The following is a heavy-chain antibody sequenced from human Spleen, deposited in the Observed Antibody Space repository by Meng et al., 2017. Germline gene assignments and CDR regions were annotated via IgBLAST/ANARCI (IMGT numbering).Heavy chain of an antibody. D-gene: IGHD4-17*01. V-gene: IGHV4-30-4*01. CDR2: IYYSGST. CDR1: GGSISSGDYY. Sequence: QVQRQESGPGLVKPSQTPSLTCTVSGGSISSGDYYWSWIRQPPGKGLEWIGYIYYSGSTHYNPSLKSRVTISVDTSKNQFSLKLSSVTAADTAVYYCARRYGASAYNWFDPWGQGTLVTVSS. J-gene: IGHJ5*02. CDR3: ARRYGASAYNWFDP.